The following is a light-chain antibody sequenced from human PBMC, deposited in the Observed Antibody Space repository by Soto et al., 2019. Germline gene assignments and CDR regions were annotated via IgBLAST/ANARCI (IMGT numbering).Light chain of an antibody. CDR1: QGISSH. Sequence: IQLTQSPSSLSASIGDRVTITCRASQGISSHLAWYQQKPGKAPKLLIYTASTLQTGVPSRFSGSGSGTDFTLTISSLQPEDFATYYCQQLNDFPISFGQGTRLDIK. V-gene: IGKV1-9*01. J-gene: IGKJ5*01. CDR3: QQLNDFPIS. CDR2: TAS.